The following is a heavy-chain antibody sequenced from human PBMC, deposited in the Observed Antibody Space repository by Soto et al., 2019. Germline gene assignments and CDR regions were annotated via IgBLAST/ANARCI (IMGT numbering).Heavy chain of an antibody. CDR3: ARLRGYSYVDY. D-gene: IGHD5-18*01. V-gene: IGHV4-39*01. J-gene: IGHJ4*02. CDR2: IYYSGST. Sequence: QLQLQESGPGLVKPSETLSLTCTVSGGSISSSSYYWGWIRQPPGKGLEWIGSIYYSGSTYYNPSLKSRVTISVDTSKNQFSLKLSSVTAADTAVYYCARLRGYSYVDYWGQGTLVTVSS. CDR1: GGSISSSSYY.